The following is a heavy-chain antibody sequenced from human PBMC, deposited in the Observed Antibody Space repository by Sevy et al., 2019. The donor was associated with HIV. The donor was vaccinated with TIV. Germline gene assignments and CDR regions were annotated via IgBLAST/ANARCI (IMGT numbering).Heavy chain of an antibody. J-gene: IGHJ4*02. D-gene: IGHD6-19*01. CDR2: ISYDGSNK. CDR3: ARGGWEAVAYIVDY. Sequence: GGSLRLSCAASEFTFSSYAMHWVRQAPGKGLEWVAVISYDGSNKYYAGSVKGRFTISGDNSKNTRFLQMNSLRAEDTTVYYCARGGWEAVAYIVDYWRRGTLVTVS. V-gene: IGHV3-30-3*01. CDR1: EFTFSSYA.